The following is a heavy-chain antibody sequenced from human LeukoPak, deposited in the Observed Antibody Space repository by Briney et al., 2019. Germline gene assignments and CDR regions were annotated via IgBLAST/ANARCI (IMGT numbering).Heavy chain of an antibody. CDR2: IYYSGST. J-gene: IGHJ6*03. CDR3: ARARGLAAAGKRYYYYYYMDV. V-gene: IGHV4-59*01. CDR1: GGSISSYY. Sequence: PSETLSPTCTVSGGSISSYYWSWIRQPPGKGLEWIGYIYYSGSTNYNPSLKSRVTISVDTSKNQFSLKLSSVTAADTAVYYCARARGLAAAGKRYYYYYYMDVWGKGTTVTVSS. D-gene: IGHD6-13*01.